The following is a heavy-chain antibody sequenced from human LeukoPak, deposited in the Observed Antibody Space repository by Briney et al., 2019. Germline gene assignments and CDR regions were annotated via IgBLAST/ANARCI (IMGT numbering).Heavy chain of an antibody. J-gene: IGHJ5*02. V-gene: IGHV1-8*01. CDR3: ARDSDIVVVTAISGANWFDP. CDR2: MNPNSGNT. Sequence: RASVKVSCKASGYTFTSYDINWVRQATGQGLEWMGWMNPNSGNTGYAQKFQGRVTMTTDTSTSTAYMELRSLRSDDTAVYYCARDSDIVVVTAISGANWFDPWGQGTLVTVSS. CDR1: GYTFTSYD. D-gene: IGHD2-21*02.